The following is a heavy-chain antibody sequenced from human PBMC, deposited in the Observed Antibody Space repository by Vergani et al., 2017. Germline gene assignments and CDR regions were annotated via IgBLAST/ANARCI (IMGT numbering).Heavy chain of an antibody. J-gene: IGHJ3*02. CDR1: GFTFSSYA. D-gene: IGHD4-17*01. Sequence: VQLVESGGGLVQPGGSLRLSCAASGFTFSSYAMHGVRQAPGKGLEWVAVISYDGSNTYYADSVKGRFTISSDNSKNTRYRQMNSLRAEDTAVYDCARDPGAEVTTQGDAFDIWGQGTMVTVSS. V-gene: IGHV3-30-3*01. CDR3: ARDPGAEVTTQGDAFDI. CDR2: ISYDGSNT.